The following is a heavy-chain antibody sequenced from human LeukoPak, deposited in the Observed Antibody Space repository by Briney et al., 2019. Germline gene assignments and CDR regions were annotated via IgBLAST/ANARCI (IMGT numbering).Heavy chain of an antibody. D-gene: IGHD6-6*01. CDR1: GGSISGYY. CDR3: ARGLAARGWFDP. V-gene: IGHV4-34*01. J-gene: IGHJ5*02. CDR2: INHSGST. Sequence: SSETLSLTCAVYGGSISGYYWSWIRQPPGKGLEWIGEINHSGSTNYNPSLKSRVTISVDTSKNQFSLKLSSVTAADTAVYYCARGLAARGWFDPWGQGTLVTVSS.